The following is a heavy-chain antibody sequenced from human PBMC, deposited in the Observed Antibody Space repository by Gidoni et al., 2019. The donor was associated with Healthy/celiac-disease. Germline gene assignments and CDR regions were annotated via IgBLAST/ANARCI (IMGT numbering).Heavy chain of an antibody. CDR3: VIAAAAYYFVY. J-gene: IGHJ4*02. CDR2: IRSKAYVAST. V-gene: IGHV3-49*03. Sequence: EVKRVAAGGGLVQPRRSLRGAGTGSGVTVGDYAMSWFRQAPGNGLEWVGFIRSKAYVASTDYAASVNCRCTISSDDSKSISYLQMNSLKTDVTAVYYCVIAAAAYYFVYWGQGTLVTVSS. D-gene: IGHD6-13*01. CDR1: GVTVGDYA.